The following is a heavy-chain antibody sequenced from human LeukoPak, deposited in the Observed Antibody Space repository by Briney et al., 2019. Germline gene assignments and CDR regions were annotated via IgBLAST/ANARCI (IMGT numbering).Heavy chain of an antibody. J-gene: IGHJ3*01. CDR2: IYPGDSDT. Sequence: GESLKISCKGSGYGFTSYWIGWVRQMPGKGLEWMGIIYPGDSDTRYSPSFQGQVTISADKSINTAYLQWSSLEASDTAMYYCARGGNTLRRGFDFWGQGTMVTVSS. CDR3: ARGGNTLRRGFDF. V-gene: IGHV5-51*01. CDR1: GYGFTSYW. D-gene: IGHD4-23*01.